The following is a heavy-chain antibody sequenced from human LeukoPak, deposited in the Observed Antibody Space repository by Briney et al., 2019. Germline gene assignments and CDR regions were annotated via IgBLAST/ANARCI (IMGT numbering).Heavy chain of an antibody. CDR2: IRSKAYGGTT. Sequence: GGSLRLSCTASGFTFGDYAMSWVRQAPGKGLEWVGFIRSKAYGGTTEYAASVKGRFTISRDDSKSIAYLQMNSLKTEDTAVYYCTRDGISGSYYRTIDYWGQGTLVTVSS. J-gene: IGHJ4*02. CDR1: GFTFGDYA. CDR3: TRDGISGSYYRTIDY. V-gene: IGHV3-49*04. D-gene: IGHD3-10*01.